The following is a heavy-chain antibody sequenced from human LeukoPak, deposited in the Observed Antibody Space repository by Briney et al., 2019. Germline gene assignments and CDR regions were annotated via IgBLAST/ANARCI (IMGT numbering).Heavy chain of an antibody. CDR2: IYYSGRT. CDR1: GGSISSYY. D-gene: IGHD3-10*01. V-gene: IGHV4-59*01. J-gene: IGHJ4*02. CDR3: ASYGSGSYSFDY. Sequence: SETLSLTCTVSGGSISSYYWSWIRQPPGKGLEWIGYIYYSGRTNYNPSLKNRVTISVDTSKNQFSLKLSSVTAADTAVYYCASYGSGSYSFDYWGQGTLVTVSS.